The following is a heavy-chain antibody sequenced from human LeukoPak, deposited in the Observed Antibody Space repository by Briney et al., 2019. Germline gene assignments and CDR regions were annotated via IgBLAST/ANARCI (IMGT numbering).Heavy chain of an antibody. CDR3: ARFTVVSSSWYRTFDY. CDR2: IYYSGST. CDR1: GGSISSSSYY. D-gene: IGHD6-13*01. V-gene: IGHV4-39*07. Sequence: PSETLSLTCTVSGGSISSSSYYWGWIRQPPGKGLEWIGSIYYSGSTYYNPSLKSRVTISVDTSKNQFSLKLSSVTAADTAVYYCARFTVVSSSWYRTFDYWGQGTLVTVSS. J-gene: IGHJ4*02.